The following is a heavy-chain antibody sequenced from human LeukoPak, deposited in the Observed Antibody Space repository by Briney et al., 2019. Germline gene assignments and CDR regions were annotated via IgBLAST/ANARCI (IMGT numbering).Heavy chain of an antibody. V-gene: IGHV3-15*01. D-gene: IGHD3-10*01. Sequence: GGSLRLSCAASGFTFSDAWMSWVRQAPGKGLEWVGRIKSKTDGGTIDYAAPVKGRFTISRDDSKNTLYLQMNSLKSEDTAVYYCSSLAMIRGVMPFDYWGQGTLVTVSS. J-gene: IGHJ4*02. CDR2: IKSKTDGGTI. CDR3: SSLAMIRGVMPFDY. CDR1: GFTFSDAW.